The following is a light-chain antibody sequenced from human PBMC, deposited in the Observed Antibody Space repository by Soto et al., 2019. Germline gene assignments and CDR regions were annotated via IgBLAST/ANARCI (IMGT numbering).Light chain of an antibody. CDR3: AAWDDSLSAYV. CDR2: SNT. J-gene: IGLJ1*01. V-gene: IGLV1-44*01. Sequence: QSVLTQSPSASGTPGQRVTISCSGSTSSIGRSTVSWYQQFPGAAPKLLIYSNTQRPLGVPVRFSASKSDTSASLAISGLQSEDEADYYCAAWDDSLSAYVFGTGTKLTVL. CDR1: TSSIGRST.